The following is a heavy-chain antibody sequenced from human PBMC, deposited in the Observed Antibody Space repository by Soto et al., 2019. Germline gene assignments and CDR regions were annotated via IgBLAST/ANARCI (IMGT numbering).Heavy chain of an antibody. CDR1: GFTFSSYA. CDR2: VSGSGDST. CDR3: AKDIRGSGGLSYGLDV. D-gene: IGHD3-16*02. V-gene: IGHV3-23*01. Sequence: EVQLLESGGGLVQPGGSLRLSCAASGFTFSSYAMSWVRQAPGKGLEWVSAVSGSGDSTYYADSVKGRFTISRDNSKNTLYLQMNGLRAEDTAVYYCAKDIRGSGGLSYGLDVWGQGTTVTVSS. J-gene: IGHJ6*02.